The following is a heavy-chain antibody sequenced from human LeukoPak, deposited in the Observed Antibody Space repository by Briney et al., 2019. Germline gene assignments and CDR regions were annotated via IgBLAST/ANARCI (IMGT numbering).Heavy chain of an antibody. Sequence: GGPLRLSCAASGFTFDDYTMHWVRQAPGKGLEWVSGITWNSGSIGYADSVRGRFTISRDNAKNSLYLEMNSLRAEDTALYYCAKEDHFASWGQGTLVTVSS. CDR1: GFTFDDYT. CDR2: ITWNSGSI. V-gene: IGHV3-9*01. CDR3: AKEDHFAS. J-gene: IGHJ4*02.